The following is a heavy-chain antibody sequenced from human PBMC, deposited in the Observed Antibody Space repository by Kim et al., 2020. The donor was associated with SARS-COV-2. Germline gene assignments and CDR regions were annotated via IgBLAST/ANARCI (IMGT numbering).Heavy chain of an antibody. Sequence: GGSLRLSCAASGFTFSSYSMNWVRQAPGKGLEWVSSISSSSSYIYYADSVKGRFTISRDNAKNSLYLQMNSLRAEDTAVYYCARDVWAAVTFDWFDPWGQGTLVTVSS. D-gene: IGHD6-13*01. CDR1: GFTFSSYS. CDR3: ARDVWAAVTFDWFDP. J-gene: IGHJ5*02. CDR2: ISSSSSYI. V-gene: IGHV3-21*01.